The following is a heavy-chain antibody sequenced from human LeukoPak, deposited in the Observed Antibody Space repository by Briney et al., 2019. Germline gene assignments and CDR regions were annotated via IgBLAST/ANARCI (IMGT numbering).Heavy chain of an antibody. D-gene: IGHD6-19*01. CDR3: VRRGLRAGTLDF. V-gene: IGHV3-23*01. J-gene: IGHJ4*02. Sequence: GGSLRLSCAASGFTFRSYIMAWVRQAPGKGLEWVSGISGSGGSLFYGDSVRGRFTISRDNSMGTLHLQMDSLRVEDTALYFCVRRGLRAGTLDFWGQGTRVTVSS. CDR1: GFTFRSYI. CDR2: ISGSGGSL.